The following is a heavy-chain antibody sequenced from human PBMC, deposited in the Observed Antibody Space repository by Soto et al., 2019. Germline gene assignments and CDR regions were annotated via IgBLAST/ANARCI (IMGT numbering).Heavy chain of an antibody. J-gene: IGHJ5*02. CDR3: ASGPLSGVATIWDYANWFDP. V-gene: IGHV1-3*01. D-gene: IGHD5-12*01. CDR1: GYSFTDFA. CDR2: INADKGDT. Sequence: QAQLVQSGAEVKKPGASVKVSCKASGYSFTDFAMHWVRLASGQRLEWMGWINADKGDTKYSPKFQGRVTITRDTSETTVYMELRSLRSEDTAVYYCASGPLSGVATIWDYANWFDPWGQGSLVTVST.